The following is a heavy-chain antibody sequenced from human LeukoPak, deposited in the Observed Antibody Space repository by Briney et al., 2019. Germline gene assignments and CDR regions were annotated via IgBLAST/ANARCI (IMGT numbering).Heavy chain of an antibody. CDR1: GFIFSSYG. V-gene: IGHV3-33*01. D-gene: IGHD2/OR15-2a*01. CDR2: IWYDGSNK. Sequence: PGGSLRLSCAASGFIFSSYGMHWVRQAPGKGLEWVALIWYDGSNKYYTDSVKGRLTISRDNSKNTLYLQMNNLRAEDTAAYYCAREGPRGNSQFDYWGQGTLVTVSS. CDR3: AREGPRGNSQFDY. J-gene: IGHJ4*02.